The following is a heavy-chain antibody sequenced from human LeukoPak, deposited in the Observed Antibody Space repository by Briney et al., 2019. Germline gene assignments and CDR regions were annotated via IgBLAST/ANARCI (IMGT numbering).Heavy chain of an antibody. Sequence: ASETLSLTCTVSGGSISSGSYYWSWIRQPAGKGLEWIGRIYTSGSTNYNPSLKGRVTISVDTSKNQFSLKLSSVTAADTAVYYCASQYSSSPENAFDIWGQGTMVTVSS. CDR1: GGSISSGSYY. CDR3: ASQYSSSPENAFDI. D-gene: IGHD6-6*01. J-gene: IGHJ3*02. CDR2: IYTSGST. V-gene: IGHV4-61*02.